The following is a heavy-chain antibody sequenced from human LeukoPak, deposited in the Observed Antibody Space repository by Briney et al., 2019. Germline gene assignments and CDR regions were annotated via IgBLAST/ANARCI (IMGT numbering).Heavy chain of an antibody. J-gene: IGHJ3*02. V-gene: IGHV5-51*01. CDR3: ARPLGRDAFDI. CDR1: GYNFSNYW. CDR2: IYVGDSDT. Sequence: NHGESLKISCQGSGYNFSNYWIGWVRQTPGKGLEWMGIIYVGDSDTRYSPSFQGQVTISADKSISTAYLQWSSLKASDTAMYYCARPLGRDAFDIWGQGTMVTVSS.